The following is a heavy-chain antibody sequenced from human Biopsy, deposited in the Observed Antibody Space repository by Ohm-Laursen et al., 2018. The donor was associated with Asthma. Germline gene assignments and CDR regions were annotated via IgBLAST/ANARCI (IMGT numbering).Heavy chain of an antibody. D-gene: IGHD1-20*01. CDR2: ISYDGTNK. V-gene: IGHV3-30*03. J-gene: IGHJ6*02. Sequence: SLRLSCAASRFTYEMHWVRQAPGKGLEWVAVISYDGTNKDYADSVKGRFTFSRDNSQNTLSLEMNSLRVEDTAVYYCVRDLRSDNWNPWGMDVWGLGTTVTVAS. CDR3: VRDLRSDNWNPWGMDV. CDR1: RFTYE.